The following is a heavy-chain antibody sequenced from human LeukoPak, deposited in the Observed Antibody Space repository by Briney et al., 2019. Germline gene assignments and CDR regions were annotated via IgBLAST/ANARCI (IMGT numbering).Heavy chain of an antibody. V-gene: IGHV4-61*02. Sequence: SETLSLTCAVSGGSISGGNHYWSWIRQPAGKGLEWIGRIYNSGTTNCNPSLKSRVTISVDTSKNHFSLKLTSVTAADTAVYYCARGGDGYNYFDYWGRGTLVTVSS. CDR3: ARGGDGYNYFDY. J-gene: IGHJ4*02. CDR1: GGSISGGNHY. CDR2: IYNSGTT. D-gene: IGHD5-24*01.